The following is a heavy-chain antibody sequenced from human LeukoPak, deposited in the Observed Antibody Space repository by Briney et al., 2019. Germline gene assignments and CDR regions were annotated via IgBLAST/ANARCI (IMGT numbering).Heavy chain of an antibody. J-gene: IGHJ3*02. CDR3: ARVGYGDYVKGAFDI. Sequence: PSETLSLTCTVSGGFSSYYWSWIRQPPGKGLEWSGYIFYSGSTNYNPSLKSRVTISVDTSKNQFSLKLSSVTAADTAVYYCARVGYGDYVKGAFDIWGRGTMVTVSS. CDR2: IFYSGST. CDR1: GGFSSYY. V-gene: IGHV4-59*01. D-gene: IGHD4-17*01.